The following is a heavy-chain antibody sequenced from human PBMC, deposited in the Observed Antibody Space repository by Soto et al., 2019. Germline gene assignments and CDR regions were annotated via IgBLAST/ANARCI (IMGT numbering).Heavy chain of an antibody. Sequence: SETLSLTCAVYGGSFSGYYWSWIRQPPGKGLEWIGEINHSGSTNYNPSLKSRVTISVDTSRNQFSLKLSSVTAADTAVYYCASRQGYSYGYIGYWGQGTLVTVSS. CDR3: ASRQGYSYGYIGY. J-gene: IGHJ4*02. CDR1: GGSFSGYY. V-gene: IGHV4-34*01. CDR2: INHSGST. D-gene: IGHD5-18*01.